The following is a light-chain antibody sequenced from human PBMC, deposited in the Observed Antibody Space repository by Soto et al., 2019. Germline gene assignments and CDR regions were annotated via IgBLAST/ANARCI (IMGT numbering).Light chain of an antibody. J-gene: IGKJ5*01. Sequence: EIVMTQSPATLSVSPGERATRSCRASQSVSSSLAWYQHKPGQAPRLLIYGASTRATGIPARFSGSGSGTEFTLTINSLQSEDSAVYYCQQHNQWPITFGQGTRLEI. CDR3: QQHNQWPIT. V-gene: IGKV3-15*01. CDR1: QSVSSS. CDR2: GAS.